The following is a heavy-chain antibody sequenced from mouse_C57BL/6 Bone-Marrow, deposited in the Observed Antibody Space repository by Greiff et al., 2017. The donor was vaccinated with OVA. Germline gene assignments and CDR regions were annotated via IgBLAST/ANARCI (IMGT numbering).Heavy chain of an antibody. J-gene: IGHJ2*01. CDR2: IDPENGDT. D-gene: IGHD2-2*01. CDR1: GFNIKDDY. Sequence: EVKLVESGAELVRPGASVKLSCTASGFNIKDDYMHWVKQRPEQGLEWIGWIDPENGDTEYASKFQGKATITADTSSNTAYLQLSSLTSEDTAVYYCTMVTTSDYWGQGTTLTVSS. V-gene: IGHV14-4*01. CDR3: TMVTTSDY.